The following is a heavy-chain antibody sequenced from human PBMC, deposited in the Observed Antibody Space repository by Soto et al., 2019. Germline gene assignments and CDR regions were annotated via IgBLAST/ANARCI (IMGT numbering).Heavy chain of an antibody. Sequence: QVQLVQSGAEVKKPGSSVKVSCKASGGTFSSYAISWVRQAPGQGLEWMGGIIPIFGTANYAQKFQGRVTLPADESTSTAYMELSSLRSEDTAVYCCARDRHGTFRSLIAAAGTLDPWGQGTLVTVSS. CDR3: ARDRHGTFRSLIAAAGTLDP. CDR2: IIPIFGTA. J-gene: IGHJ5*02. D-gene: IGHD6-13*01. V-gene: IGHV1-69*12. CDR1: GGTFSSYA.